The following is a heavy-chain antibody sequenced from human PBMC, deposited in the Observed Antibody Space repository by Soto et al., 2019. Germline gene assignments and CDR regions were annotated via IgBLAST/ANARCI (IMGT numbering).Heavy chain of an antibody. V-gene: IGHV1-2*02. Sequence: QVQLVQSGAEVKKPGASVKVSCKASGYTFTGYYMHWVRQAPGQGLEWMGWINPNSGGKNYAQKCQGRVTMTRDTSISTAYMELSRLRSDDTAVYYCARALDHYYYDSSGYYSLEYWGQGTLVTVSS. CDR2: INPNSGGK. CDR3: ARALDHYYYDSSGYYSLEY. D-gene: IGHD3-22*01. J-gene: IGHJ4*02. CDR1: GYTFTGYY.